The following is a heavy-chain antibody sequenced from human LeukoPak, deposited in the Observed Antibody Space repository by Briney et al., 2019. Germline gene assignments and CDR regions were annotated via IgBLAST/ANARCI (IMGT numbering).Heavy chain of an antibody. V-gene: IGHV3-48*01. J-gene: IGHJ4*02. CDR2: ITSSGDAT. CDR1: GFTFSSHN. CDR3: AALEVAFDY. Sequence: GGSLRLSCVASGFTFSSHNMNWVRQAPGKGLEWISYITSSGDATYYADSVKGRFIISRDNAKKSLFLQMNSLRGEDTAMYYCAALEVAFDYWVQGSLVTVSS. D-gene: IGHD2-21*01.